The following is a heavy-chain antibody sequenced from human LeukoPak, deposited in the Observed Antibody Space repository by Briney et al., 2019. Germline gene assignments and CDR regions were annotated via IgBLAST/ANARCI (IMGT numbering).Heavy chain of an antibody. Sequence: GGSLRLSCAASGFTFSDAWMNWVRQAPGKGLEWVGRIKSKTHGETIDYAAPVKGRFTISRDDSENTVYLQMNSLRAEDTAVYYCASDLQQVRGLFDAFDIWGQGTMVTVSS. J-gene: IGHJ3*02. CDR1: GFTFSDAW. CDR2: IKSKTHGETI. V-gene: IGHV3-15*01. D-gene: IGHD3-10*01. CDR3: ASDLQQVRGLFDAFDI.